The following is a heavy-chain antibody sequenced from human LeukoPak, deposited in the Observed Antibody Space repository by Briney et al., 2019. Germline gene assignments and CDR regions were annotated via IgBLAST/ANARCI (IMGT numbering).Heavy chain of an antibody. CDR2: IIPIFGTA. Sequence: ASVKVSCKASGGTFSSYAISWVRQAPGQGLEWMGGIIPIFGTANYAQKFQGRVTITADESTSTAYMELSSLRSEDTAVYHCASDGYNGIASAFDIWGQGTMVTVSS. V-gene: IGHV1-69*01. CDR3: ASDGYNGIASAFDI. CDR1: GGTFSSYA. D-gene: IGHD5-24*01. J-gene: IGHJ3*02.